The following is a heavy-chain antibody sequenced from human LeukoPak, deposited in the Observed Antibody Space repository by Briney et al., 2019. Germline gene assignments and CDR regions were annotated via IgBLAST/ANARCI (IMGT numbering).Heavy chain of an antibody. CDR3: ARDGNYGDSEYFDY. CDR1: GFTFSDYY. CDR2: ISSSGSTI. Sequence: GGSLRLSCAASGFTFSDYYMSWIRQAPGKGLEWVSYISSSGSTIYYADSVKGRLTISRDNAKNSLYLQMNSLRAEDTAVYYCARDGNYGDSEYFDYWGQGTLVTVSS. V-gene: IGHV3-11*01. J-gene: IGHJ4*02. D-gene: IGHD4-17*01.